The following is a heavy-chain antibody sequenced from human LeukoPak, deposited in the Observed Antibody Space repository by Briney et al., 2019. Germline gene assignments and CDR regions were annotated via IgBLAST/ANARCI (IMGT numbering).Heavy chain of an antibody. J-gene: IGHJ4*02. CDR1: GFTFSSYN. Sequence: PGGSLRLSCAASGFTFSSYNMNWVRQAPGKGLEYVSAISSNGGSTYYANSVKGRFTISRDNSKNTLYLQMGSLRAEDMAVYYCARGGVGQQLEYMDYWGQGTLVTVSS. V-gene: IGHV3-64*01. CDR2: ISSNGGST. D-gene: IGHD6-13*01. CDR3: ARGGVGQQLEYMDY.